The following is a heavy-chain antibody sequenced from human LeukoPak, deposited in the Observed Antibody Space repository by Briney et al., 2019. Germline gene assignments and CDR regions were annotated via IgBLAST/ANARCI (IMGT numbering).Heavy chain of an antibody. J-gene: IGHJ6*02. CDR2: MNPNSGNT. CDR1: GYTFTSYD. V-gene: IGHV1-8*01. D-gene: IGHD2-2*02. CDR3: ARGGHFLPAAIWSYYYGMDV. Sequence: ASVKVSCKASGYTFTSYDINWVRQATGQGLEWMGWMNPNSGNTGYAQKFQGRVTMTRNTSTSTAYMELSSLRSEDTAVYYCARGGHFLPAAIWSYYYGMDVWGQGTTVTVSS.